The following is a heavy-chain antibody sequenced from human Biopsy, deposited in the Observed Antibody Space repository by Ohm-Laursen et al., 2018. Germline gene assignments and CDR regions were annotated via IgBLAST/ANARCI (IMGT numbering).Heavy chain of an antibody. CDR3: GNEVHGRDY. V-gene: IGHV4-34*08. J-gene: IGHJ4*02. D-gene: IGHD2-15*01. Sequence: PSDTLSLTCAVFGKTFRDYQWSWIRQPPGKGLEWIGQINQAGTTNYNPSFKSRVSISADASKYEFSLRLTSVTAADTAVYLCGNEVHGRDYWGLGAQVTVSS. CDR1: GKTFRDYQ. CDR2: INQAGTT.